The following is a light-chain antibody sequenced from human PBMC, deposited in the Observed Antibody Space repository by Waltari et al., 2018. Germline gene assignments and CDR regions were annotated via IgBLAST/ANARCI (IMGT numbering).Light chain of an antibody. CDR2: DAS. Sequence: DIQMTQSPSSLSASVGDRVTITCRARQSVNTYLHWYHQKPGKAPKLLIYDASSVQSVVPLRFSCSGSGTDFTLTISSLQPEDFATYYCQQSYSLLRTFGQVTKVEIK. J-gene: IGKJ1*01. CDR3: QQSYSLLRT. CDR1: QSVNTY. V-gene: IGKV1-39*01.